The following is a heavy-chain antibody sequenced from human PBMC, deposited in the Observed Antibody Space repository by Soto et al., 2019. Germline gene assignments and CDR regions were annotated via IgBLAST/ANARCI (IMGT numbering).Heavy chain of an antibody. CDR1: GASISSADYF. D-gene: IGHD3-9*01. Sequence: QVQLQESGPGLVQPSQTLSLTCTVSGASISSADYFWSWIRQPPGQGLEWIGYIYYSGNIFYNPSLESRVTRAVDTSKNHFALKLTSVTAADTAVYYCARQRAVYFARPGDWLDPWGQGTLVTVSS. CDR3: ARQRAVYFARPGDWLDP. V-gene: IGHV4-30-4*01. CDR2: IYYSGNI. J-gene: IGHJ5*02.